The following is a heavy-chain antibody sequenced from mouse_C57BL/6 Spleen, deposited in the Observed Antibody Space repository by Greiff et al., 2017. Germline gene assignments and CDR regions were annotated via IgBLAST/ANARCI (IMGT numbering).Heavy chain of an antibody. J-gene: IGHJ2*01. CDR2: IYPRGGST. V-gene: IGHV1-85*01. D-gene: IGHD1-1*01. CDR3: SRSYYGSNFDY. Sequence: QVQLQQSGPELVKPGASVKLSCKASGYTFTGYDINWVKQRPGQGLEWIGWIYPRGGSTKYNEKFKGKATLTLDTSSSTAYLELHSLTSEDSAVXFYSRSYYGSNFDYWGQGTTLTVSS. CDR1: GYTFTGYD.